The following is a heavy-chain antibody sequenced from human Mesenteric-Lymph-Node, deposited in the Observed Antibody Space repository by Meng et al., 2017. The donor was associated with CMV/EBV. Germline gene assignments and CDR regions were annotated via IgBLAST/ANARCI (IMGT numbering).Heavy chain of an antibody. CDR2: IGTAGDT. Sequence: GESLKISCAASGFTFSSYEMHWVRQVTGKGLEWVSAIGTAGDTYYAGPVKGRFTISRENAKNSLYLQMNSLRDGDTAVYYCTRGGDGYPAGYWGQGTLVTVSS. V-gene: IGHV3-13*01. J-gene: IGHJ4*02. CDR3: TRGGDGYPAGY. CDR1: GFTFSSYE. D-gene: IGHD5-24*01.